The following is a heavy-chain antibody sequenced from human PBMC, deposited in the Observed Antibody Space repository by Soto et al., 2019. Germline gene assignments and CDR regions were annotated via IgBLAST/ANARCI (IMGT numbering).Heavy chain of an antibody. CDR2: ITSDTNTI. CDR1: GFPFSIYS. V-gene: IGHV3-48*02. D-gene: IGHD6-19*01. CDR3: ARSVKGHFDY. J-gene: IGHJ4*02. Sequence: EVQLVESGGGLVQPGGSLRLTCAASGFPFSIYSMNWVRQAPGKGLEWSSYITSDTNTIKYADSVKGRFTISRDNAKNLVYLQMNSLRDEDTAVYFCARSVKGHFDYWGQGTVVTVSS.